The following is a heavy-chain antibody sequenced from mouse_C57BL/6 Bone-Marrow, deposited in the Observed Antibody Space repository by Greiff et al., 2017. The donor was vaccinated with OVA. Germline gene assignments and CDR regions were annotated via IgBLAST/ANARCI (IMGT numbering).Heavy chain of an antibody. CDR3: ARGGTTVVALYWYFDV. Sequence: QVQLKQPGAELVKPGASVKLSCKASGYTFTSYWMHWVKQRPGRGLEWIGRIDPNSGGTKYNEKFKSKATLTVDKPSSTAYMQLSSLTSEDSAVYYCARGGTTVVALYWYFDVWGTGTTVTVSS. V-gene: IGHV1-72*01. D-gene: IGHD1-1*01. CDR1: GYTFTSYW. CDR2: IDPNSGGT. J-gene: IGHJ1*03.